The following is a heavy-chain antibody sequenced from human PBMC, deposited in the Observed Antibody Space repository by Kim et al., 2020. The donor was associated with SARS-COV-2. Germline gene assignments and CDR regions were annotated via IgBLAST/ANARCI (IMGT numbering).Heavy chain of an antibody. V-gene: IGHV3-20*01. J-gene: IGHJ6*02. D-gene: IGHD6-19*01. CDR1: GFTFDDYG. CDR2: INWNGGST. Sequence: GGSLRLSCAASGFTFDDYGMSWVRQAPGKGLEWVSGINWNGGSTGYADSVKGRFTISRDNAKNSLYLQMNSLRAEDTALYHCARAGSSGWYYDYYYGMDVWGQGTTVTVSS. CDR3: ARAGSSGWYYDYYYGMDV.